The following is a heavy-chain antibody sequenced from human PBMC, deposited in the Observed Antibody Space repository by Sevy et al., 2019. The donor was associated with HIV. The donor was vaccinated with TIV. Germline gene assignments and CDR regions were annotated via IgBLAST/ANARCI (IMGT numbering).Heavy chain of an antibody. CDR1: GGSISSSSYY. Sequence: SETLSLTCTVSGGSISSSSYYWVWIRQPTGKRRDWIGSIFYGGSTYYNPSFKSRVTISVDTSKNQFSLRLSSVTASETAVYYCARAGRWYYYDTSGFYPNYFDSWGQGNLVTVS. CDR3: ARAGRWYYYDTSGFYPNYFDS. J-gene: IGHJ4*02. CDR2: IFYGGST. D-gene: IGHD3-22*01. V-gene: IGHV4-39*01.